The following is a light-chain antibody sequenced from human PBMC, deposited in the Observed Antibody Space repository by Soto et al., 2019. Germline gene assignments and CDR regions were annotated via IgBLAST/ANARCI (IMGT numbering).Light chain of an antibody. V-gene: IGLV1-47*01. CDR2: PNS. CDR1: SSNIGSNN. J-gene: IGLJ3*02. Sequence: QSVLTQSPSASGTPRQRVSISCSGSSSNIGSNNVYWYQHFPGSAPRFLIYPNSPRPSGVPDRFSASKSGTSASLVISGLRPEDEATYYCATWDDSPSGRSWVFGGGTKLTVL. CDR3: ATWDDSPSGRSWV.